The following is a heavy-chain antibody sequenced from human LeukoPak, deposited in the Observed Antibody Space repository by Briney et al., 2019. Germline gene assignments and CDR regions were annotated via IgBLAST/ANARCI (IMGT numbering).Heavy chain of an antibody. CDR1: GGSISSGGYY. CDR3: ARHEYGGNGPFDH. CDR2: IYHSGST. Sequence: PSETLSLTCTVSGGSISSGGYYWSWIRQPPGKGLEWIGYIYHSGSTYYNPSLKSRVPISVDTSKNQFSLKLSSVTAADTAVYYCARHEYGGNGPFDHWGQGTLVTVSS. V-gene: IGHV4-30-2*01. J-gene: IGHJ4*02. D-gene: IGHD4-23*01.